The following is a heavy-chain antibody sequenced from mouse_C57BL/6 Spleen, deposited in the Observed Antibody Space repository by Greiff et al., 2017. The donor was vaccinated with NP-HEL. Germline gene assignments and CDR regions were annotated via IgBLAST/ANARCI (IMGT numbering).Heavy chain of an antibody. Sequence: VQLKQSGPELVKPGASVKIPCKASGYTFTDYNMDWVKQSHGKSLEWIGDINPNNGGTIYNQKFKGKATLTVDKSSSTAYMELRSLTSEDTAVYYCARKGITTVVAPYWYFDVWGTGTTVTVSS. CDR3: ARKGITTVVAPYWYFDV. CDR2: INPNNGGT. V-gene: IGHV1-18*01. D-gene: IGHD1-1*01. J-gene: IGHJ1*03. CDR1: GYTFTDYN.